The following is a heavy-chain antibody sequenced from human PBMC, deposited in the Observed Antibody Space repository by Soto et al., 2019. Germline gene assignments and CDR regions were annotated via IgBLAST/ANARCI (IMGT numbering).Heavy chain of an antibody. V-gene: IGHV4-34*01. Sequence: PSETLSLTCAVYGGSFSGYYWSWIRQPPGKGLEWIGEINHSGSTNYNPSLKSRVTISVDTSKNQFPLKLSSVTAADTAVYYCARGANYYGSGIRNRKFDYWGQGTLVTVSS. CDR2: INHSGST. D-gene: IGHD3-10*01. CDR3: ARGANYYGSGIRNRKFDY. J-gene: IGHJ4*02. CDR1: GGSFSGYY.